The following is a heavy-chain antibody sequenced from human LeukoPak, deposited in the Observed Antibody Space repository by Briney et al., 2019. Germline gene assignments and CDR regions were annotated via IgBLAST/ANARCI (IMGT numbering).Heavy chain of an antibody. J-gene: IGHJ5*02. Sequence: SETLSLTCAVYGGSFSGYYWSWIRQPPGKGLEWIGTIYHSGSTYYNPSLKSRVTISVDTSKNQFSLNLTSLTAADTAVYYCAREGYISNWFDPWGQGTLVTVSS. CDR3: AREGYISNWFDP. D-gene: IGHD5-24*01. CDR1: GGSFSGYY. CDR2: IYHSGST. V-gene: IGHV4-34*01.